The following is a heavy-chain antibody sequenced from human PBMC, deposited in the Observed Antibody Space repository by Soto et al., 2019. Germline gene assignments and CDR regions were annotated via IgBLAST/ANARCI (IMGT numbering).Heavy chain of an antibody. Sequence: XSVKVSCKASVYTFTSYGISWVRQAPGQGLEWMGWISAYNGNTNYAQKLQGRVTMTTDTSTSTAYMELRSLRSDDTAVYYCARDPAGVAAAGTELDYWGQGTLVTVSS. CDR1: VYTFTSYG. CDR2: ISAYNGNT. V-gene: IGHV1-18*01. J-gene: IGHJ4*02. CDR3: ARDPAGVAAAGTELDY. D-gene: IGHD6-13*01.